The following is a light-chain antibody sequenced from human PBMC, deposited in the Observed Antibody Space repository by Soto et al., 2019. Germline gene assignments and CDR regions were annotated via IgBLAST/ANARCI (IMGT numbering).Light chain of an antibody. Sequence: DIQMTQSPSSLSASVGDRVTITCRASQSISNFLNWYQQKPGEAPKVLIYAASSLQSGVPSRFSGSGSGTDFTLTISSLQSEDFATYYCQQSYTSPITFGQGTRLESK. CDR2: AAS. J-gene: IGKJ5*01. CDR3: QQSYTSPIT. V-gene: IGKV1-39*01. CDR1: QSISNF.